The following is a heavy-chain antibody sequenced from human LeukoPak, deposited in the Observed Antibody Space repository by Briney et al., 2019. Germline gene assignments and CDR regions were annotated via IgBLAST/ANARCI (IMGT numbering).Heavy chain of an antibody. CDR3: ARWGRYGSGPYYYYMDV. D-gene: IGHD3-10*01. J-gene: IGHJ6*03. CDR1: GGSISSYY. CDR2: IYTSGST. V-gene: IGHV4-4*07. Sequence: PSETLSLTCTVSGGSISSYYWSWIRQPAGKGLEWIGRIYTSGSTNYNPSLKSRVTISVDKSKNQFSLKLSSVTAADTAVYHCARWGRYGSGPYYYYMDVWGKGTTVTVSS.